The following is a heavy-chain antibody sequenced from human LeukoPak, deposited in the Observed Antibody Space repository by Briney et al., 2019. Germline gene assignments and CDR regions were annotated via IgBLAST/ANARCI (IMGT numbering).Heavy chain of an antibody. CDR2: INPNSGGT. V-gene: IGHV1-2*02. CDR3: ARAIPIATYYYDSSGYRNWFDP. J-gene: IGHJ5*02. CDR1: GYTFTGYY. Sequence: ASVKVSCKTSGYTFTGYYMHWVRQAPGQGLEWMGWINPNSGGTNYAQKFQGRVTMTRDTSISTAYMELSRLRSDDTAVYYCARAIPIATYYYDSSGYRNWFDPWGQGTLVTVSS. D-gene: IGHD3-22*01.